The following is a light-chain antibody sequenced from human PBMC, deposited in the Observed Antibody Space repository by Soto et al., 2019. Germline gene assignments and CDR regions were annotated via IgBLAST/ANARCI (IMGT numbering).Light chain of an antibody. V-gene: IGLV2-23*02. J-gene: IGLJ1*01. CDR3: CSYAGSSSSI. Sequence: QSALTQPASVSGSPGQSITISCSGTSSDVGTYNLVSWYQQYPGKAPRLMIYEVTKRPSGVSNRFSGSKSGNTASLTISGLKPEDEGDYYCCSYAGSSSSIFGTGTKLTVL. CDR2: EVT. CDR1: SSDVGTYNL.